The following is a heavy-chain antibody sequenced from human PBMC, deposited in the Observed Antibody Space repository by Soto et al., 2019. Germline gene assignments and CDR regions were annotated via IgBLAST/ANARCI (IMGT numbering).Heavy chain of an antibody. CDR1: GFTFSNYW. CDR2: IKGDGSST. CDR3: ASPVSQWRENTFDY. V-gene: IGHV3-74*01. D-gene: IGHD6-19*01. J-gene: IGHJ4*02. Sequence: EVQLVESGGGLVQPGGSLRLSCAASGFTFSNYWMHWVRQAPGEGLVWVSRIKGDGSSTSDADSVRGRFTISRDNAKNTVYLQMTSLRAEDTAVYYCASPVSQWRENTFDYWGQGTLVTVSS.